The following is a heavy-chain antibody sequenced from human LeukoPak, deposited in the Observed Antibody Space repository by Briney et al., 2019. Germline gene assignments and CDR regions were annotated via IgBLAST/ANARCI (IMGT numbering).Heavy chain of an antibody. V-gene: IGHV1-8*01. Sequence: GASVKVSCKASGYTFASHDIIWVRQATGQGLEYMEWLHTDNDDAGYAEKFQGRVNLTKDTSTGTAYMELSSLTFDDTAVYYCARGGTAAETSGFDHWGRGTQVTVSA. D-gene: IGHD6-13*01. CDR2: LHTDNDDA. CDR3: ARGGTAAETSGFDH. J-gene: IGHJ4*01. CDR1: GYTFASHD.